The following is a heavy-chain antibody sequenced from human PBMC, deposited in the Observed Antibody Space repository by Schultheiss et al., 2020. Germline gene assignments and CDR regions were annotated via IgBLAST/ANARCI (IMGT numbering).Heavy chain of an antibody. D-gene: IGHD3/OR15-3a*01. V-gene: IGHV4-39*07. CDR1: GGSISSGGYY. CDR3: ASMGTGSNTLNWFDP. CDR2: IYYSGST. Sequence: SETLSLTCTVSGGSISSGGYYWSWIRQPPGKGLEWIGSIYYSGSTYYNPSLKSRVTISVDTSKNQFSLKLSSVTAADTAVYYCASMGTGSNTLNWFDPWGEGALVTVSS. J-gene: IGHJ5*02.